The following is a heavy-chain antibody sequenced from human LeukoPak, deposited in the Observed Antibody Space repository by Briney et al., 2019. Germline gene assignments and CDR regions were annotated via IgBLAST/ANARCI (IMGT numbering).Heavy chain of an antibody. V-gene: IGHV3-30-3*01. Sequence: GGSLRLSCAASGFSFSSYAMHWVRQAPGKGLEWVADISNDGSNKYYADSVEGRFTISRDNSKNTLYLQMNSLRAEDTAVYYCARVDSYCSGEGCYYYYGMDVWGQGTTVTVSS. CDR2: ISNDGSNK. D-gene: IGHD2-15*01. CDR3: ARVDSYCSGEGCYYYYGMDV. J-gene: IGHJ6*02. CDR1: GFSFSSYA.